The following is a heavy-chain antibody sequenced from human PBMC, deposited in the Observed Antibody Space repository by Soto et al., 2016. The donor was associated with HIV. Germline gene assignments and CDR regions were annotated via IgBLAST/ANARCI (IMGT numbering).Heavy chain of an antibody. V-gene: IGHV3-15*01. CDR1: GFTFGGYA. D-gene: IGHD3-22*01. J-gene: IGHJ4*02. CDR2: IKSKTDGGTT. CDR3: TTGVDSSGSSMGDYFDY. Sequence: EVQLVESGGGLVQPGRSLRLSCTASGFTFGGYAMNWVRQAPGKGLEWVGRIKSKTDGGTTDYAAPVKGRFTISRDDSKNTLYLQMNSLKTEDTAVYYCTTGVDSSGSSMGDYFDYWGQGTLVTVSS.